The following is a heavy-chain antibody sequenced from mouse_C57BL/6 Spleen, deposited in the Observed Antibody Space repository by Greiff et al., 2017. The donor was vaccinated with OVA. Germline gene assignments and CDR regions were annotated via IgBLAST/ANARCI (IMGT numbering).Heavy chain of an antibody. Sequence: QVQLKQPGAELVKPGASVKMSCKASGYTFTSYWITWVKQRPGQGLEWIGDIYPGSGSTNYNEKFKSKAQLTVDTSSSTAYMQLSSLTSEDSAVYYCAREYCGSSYWFAYWGEGTLVTVSA. D-gene: IGHD1-1*01. CDR1: GYTFTSYW. J-gene: IGHJ3*01. CDR2: IYPGSGST. CDR3: AREYCGSSYWFAY. V-gene: IGHV1-55*01.